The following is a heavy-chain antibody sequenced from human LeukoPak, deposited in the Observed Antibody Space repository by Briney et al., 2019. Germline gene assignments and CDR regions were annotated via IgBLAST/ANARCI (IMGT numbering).Heavy chain of an antibody. J-gene: IGHJ4*02. V-gene: IGHV3-7*01. CDR1: GFTFSSYW. CDR2: IKQDGSEK. CDR3: ARDNRPYYYDSSGFLGY. D-gene: IGHD3-22*01. Sequence: GGSLRLSCAASGFTFSSYWMSWVRQAPGKGLEWVANIKQDGSEKYYVDSVKGRFTISRDNAKNSLYLQMNSLRAEDTVVHYCARDNRPYYYDSSGFLGYWGQGTLVTVSS.